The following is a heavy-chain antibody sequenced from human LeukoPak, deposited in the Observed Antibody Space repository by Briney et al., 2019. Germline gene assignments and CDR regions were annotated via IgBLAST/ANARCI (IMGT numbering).Heavy chain of an antibody. D-gene: IGHD6-13*01. Sequence: PGGSLRLSCAASGFTFSNYAMNWVRQAPGKGLKWVSFISTSGSTIYYADSVKGRFTISRDNAKNSLYLQMNSLRDEDTAVYYCARVRGSSWYFGYWGQGTLVTVSS. V-gene: IGHV3-48*02. CDR3: ARVRGSSWYFGY. J-gene: IGHJ4*02. CDR1: GFTFSNYA. CDR2: ISTSGSTI.